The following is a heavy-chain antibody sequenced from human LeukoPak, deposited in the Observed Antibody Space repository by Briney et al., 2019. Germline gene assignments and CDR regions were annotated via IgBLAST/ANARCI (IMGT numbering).Heavy chain of an antibody. CDR2: IRQDGSDK. V-gene: IGHV3-7*01. Sequence: PGGSLRLSCAASGFTFNSYWMSWVRQAPEKGLEWLANIRQDGSDKQYVDSVKGRFTISRDNAKNSLYLQMNSLSAEDTAVYYCARHSRGSPIDDWGQGTLVSVPS. CDR1: GFTFNSYW. D-gene: IGHD2-15*01. J-gene: IGHJ4*02. CDR3: ARHSRGSPIDD.